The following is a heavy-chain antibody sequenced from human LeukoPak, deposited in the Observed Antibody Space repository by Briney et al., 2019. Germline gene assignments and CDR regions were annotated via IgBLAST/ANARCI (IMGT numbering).Heavy chain of an antibody. J-gene: IGHJ4*02. CDR2: ISAYNGNT. CDR3: ASTSGYYDFWSGYSY. Sequence: ASVKVSCKASGYTFTSYGISWVRQAPGQGLEWMGWISAYNGNTNYAQKLQGRVTMTTDTSTSTAYMELRSLRSDDTAVYYCASTSGYYDFWSGYSYWGQGTLVTVSS. V-gene: IGHV1-18*01. CDR1: GYTFTSYG. D-gene: IGHD3-3*01.